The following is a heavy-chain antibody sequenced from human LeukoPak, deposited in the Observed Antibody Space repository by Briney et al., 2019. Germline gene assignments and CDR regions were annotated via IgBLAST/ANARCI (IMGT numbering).Heavy chain of an antibody. J-gene: IGHJ5*02. CDR3: ARDHVVGLAPFDP. CDR2: INTGEGNT. Sequence: ASVTVSCKASGYTFTDYAMHWVRQAPGERLEWMGWINTGEGNTKYSQKFQGRVTITMDTSASTAYMELSSLRSEDTAVYYCARDHVVGLAPFDPWGQGTLVTVSS. D-gene: IGHD2-15*01. V-gene: IGHV1-3*04. CDR1: GYTFTDYA.